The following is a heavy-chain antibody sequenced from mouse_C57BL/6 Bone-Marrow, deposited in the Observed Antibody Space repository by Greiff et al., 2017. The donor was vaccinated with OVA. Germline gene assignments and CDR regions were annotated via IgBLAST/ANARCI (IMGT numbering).Heavy chain of an antibody. D-gene: IGHD4-1*01. CDR2: ISSGGDYI. Sequence: EVNVVESGEGLVKPGGSLKLSCAASGFTFSSYAMSWVRQTPEKRLEWVAYISSGGDYIYYADTVKGRFTISRDNARNTLYLQMSSLKSEDTAMYYCTRGTGTGFDYWGQGTTLTVSS. CDR1: GFTFSSYA. J-gene: IGHJ2*01. CDR3: TRGTGTGFDY. V-gene: IGHV5-9-1*02.